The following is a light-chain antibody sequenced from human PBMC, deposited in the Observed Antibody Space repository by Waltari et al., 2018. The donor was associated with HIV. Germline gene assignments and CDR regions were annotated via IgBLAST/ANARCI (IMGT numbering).Light chain of an antibody. CDR1: SGNIASNH. V-gene: IGLV6-57*03. CDR3: QSYDSTNPCV. CDR2: EET. Sequence: NFMLTQPHSVSESPGKTVTISCPRSSGNIASNHVQWYQPRPGSAPTPVIYEETHRPAGVPDRFSGAIDSSSNSASLTIYELKTEDEADYYCQSYDSTNPCVFGTGTRVTVL. J-gene: IGLJ1*01.